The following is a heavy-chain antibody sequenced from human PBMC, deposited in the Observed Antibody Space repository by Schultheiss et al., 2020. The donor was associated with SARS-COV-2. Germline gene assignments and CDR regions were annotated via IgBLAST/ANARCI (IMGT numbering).Heavy chain of an antibody. J-gene: IGHJ4*02. CDR3: AAALLMSTDFDY. CDR2: IHYSGNT. V-gene: IGHV4-59*01. CDR1: GGFIINNQ. D-gene: IGHD2-8*01. Sequence: SETLSLTCTVSGGFIINNQWSWIRQPPGKGLEWIGFIHYSGNTNYNPSLKSRVTMSVDMSRNQFSLKLSSVTAADTAVYYCAAALLMSTDFDYWGQGTLVTVSS.